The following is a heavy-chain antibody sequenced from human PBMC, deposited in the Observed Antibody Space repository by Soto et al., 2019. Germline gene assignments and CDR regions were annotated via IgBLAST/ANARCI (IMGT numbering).Heavy chain of an antibody. V-gene: IGHV2-26*01. Sequence: QVTLKESGPVLVKPTETLTLTCTVSGFSLSNARMGVSWIRQPPGKALEWLAHIFSNDEKSYSTSLKSRITISKDTSKSQVFLTMTNMDPVDTATYYCARINRIPNSSRGGTYNWFDPWGQGTLVTVSS. CDR3: ARINRIPNSSRGGTYNWFDP. CDR2: IFSNDEK. J-gene: IGHJ5*02. CDR1: GFSLSNARMG. D-gene: IGHD6-13*01.